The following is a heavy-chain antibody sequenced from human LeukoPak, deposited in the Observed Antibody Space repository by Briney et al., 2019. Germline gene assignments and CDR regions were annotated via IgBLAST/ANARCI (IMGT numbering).Heavy chain of an antibody. CDR3: ARGARAGYNLEPFDY. Sequence: SETLSLTCTVSGGXISSGGYYWSWIRQPPGKGLEWVGYIYYSGSTKYNPSLKSLVTISVDTSKNQFSLKLSSVTAADTAVYYCARGARAGYNLEPFDYWGQGTLVTVSS. CDR1: GGXISSGGYY. V-gene: IGHV4-61*08. CDR2: IYYSGST. J-gene: IGHJ4*02. D-gene: IGHD5-24*01.